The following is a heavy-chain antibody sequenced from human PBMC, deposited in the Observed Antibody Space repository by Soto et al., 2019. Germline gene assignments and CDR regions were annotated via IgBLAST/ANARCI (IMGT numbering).Heavy chain of an antibody. CDR3: ARDDFWEMATIIAPYYYGMDV. D-gene: IGHD5-12*01. V-gene: IGHV3-30-3*01. CDR2: ISYDGSNK. Sequence: QVQLVESGGGVVQPGRSLRLSCAASGFTFSSYAMHWVRQAPGKGLEWVAVISYDGSNKYYADSVKGRFTISRDNSKNTLYLQMNSLRAEDTAVYYCARDDFWEMATIIAPYYYGMDVWGQGTTVTVSS. CDR1: GFTFSSYA. J-gene: IGHJ6*02.